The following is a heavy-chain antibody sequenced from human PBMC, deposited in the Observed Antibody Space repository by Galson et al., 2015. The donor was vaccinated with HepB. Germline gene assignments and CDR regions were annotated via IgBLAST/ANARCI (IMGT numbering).Heavy chain of an antibody. CDR2: IWFDGSKK. V-gene: IGHV3-33*01. CDR1: GFTFSSYG. CDR3: ARGQGESWSGYYPDY. D-gene: IGHD3-3*01. Sequence: SLRLSCAASGFTFSSYGIHWVRQAPGKGLEWVALIWFDGSKKSYADSVKGRFTISRDNPKNILYLHMNSLRAEDTAFYYCARGQGESWSGYYPDYRGQGTLVTVSS. J-gene: IGHJ4*02.